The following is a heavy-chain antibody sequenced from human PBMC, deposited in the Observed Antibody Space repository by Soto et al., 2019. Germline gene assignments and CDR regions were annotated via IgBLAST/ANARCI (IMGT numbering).Heavy chain of an antibody. Sequence: EVQLLESGGRLVQPGGSLRLSCVASGFSFSTYPMTWVRQAPGKGLEWVSLISGSGTNTYCAESVKGRFTISRDNSQNTLYLQMNTLRAEDTAVYYCAKEKPTTTCFDSWGQGTLVTVSS. D-gene: IGHD1-1*01. CDR2: ISGSGTNT. CDR1: GFSFSTYP. J-gene: IGHJ4*02. CDR3: AKEKPTTTCFDS. V-gene: IGHV3-23*01.